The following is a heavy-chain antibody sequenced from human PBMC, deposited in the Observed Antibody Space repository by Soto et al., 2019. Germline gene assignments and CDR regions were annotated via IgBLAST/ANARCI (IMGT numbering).Heavy chain of an antibody. V-gene: IGHV3-23*01. Sequence: EVQLLESGGGLVQPGGSLRLSCAASGFTFSSYAMSWVRQAPGKGLEWVSAISGSGGSTYYADSVKGRFTISRDNSKNPLYLQMNSLRAEDTAVYYCANFDTVYYYYMDVWGKGTTVTVSS. CDR1: GFTFSSYA. CDR3: ANFDTVYYYYMDV. CDR2: ISGSGGST. D-gene: IGHD2-8*02. J-gene: IGHJ6*03.